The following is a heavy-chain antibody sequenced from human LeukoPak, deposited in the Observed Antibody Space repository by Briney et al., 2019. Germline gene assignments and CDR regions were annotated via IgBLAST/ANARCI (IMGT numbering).Heavy chain of an antibody. CDR3: AKELTRGSSWYEDY. Sequence: GGSLRLSCAASGFTFRDYGVHWVRQAPGKGLAGVAVISYDRSAEYYADSVKGRFAIYRDNSRNTLYLQMNSLRPEDTAVYYCAKELTRGSSWYEDYWGQGTLVTVSS. J-gene: IGHJ4*02. V-gene: IGHV3-30*18. CDR2: ISYDRSAE. D-gene: IGHD6-13*01. CDR1: GFTFRDYG.